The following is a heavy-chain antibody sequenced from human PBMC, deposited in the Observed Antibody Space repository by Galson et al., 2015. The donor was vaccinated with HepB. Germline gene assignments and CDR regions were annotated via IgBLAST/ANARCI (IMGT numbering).Heavy chain of an antibody. J-gene: IGHJ6*02. Sequence: SLRLSCAASGFTFGDYAMSWFRQAPGKGLEWVGRIRSKANSYATAYAASVKGRFTISRDDSKNTAYLQMNSLKTEETAVYYCTRHFDYSNRQPYYYYGMDVWGQGTTVTVSS. D-gene: IGHD4-11*01. CDR1: GFTFGDYA. CDR3: TRHFDYSNRQPYYYYGMDV. CDR2: IRSKANSYAT. V-gene: IGHV3-73*01.